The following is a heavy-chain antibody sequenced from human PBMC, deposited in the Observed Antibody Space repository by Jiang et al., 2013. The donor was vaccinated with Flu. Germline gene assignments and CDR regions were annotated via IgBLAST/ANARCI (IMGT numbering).Heavy chain of an antibody. CDR3: ARDQARGPHCGGDCYSSYFDP. CDR2: IKADGSVK. Sequence: SGGGLVQPGGSLRLSCAASGFTFRTYWMSWVRQAPGKGLEWVANIKADGSVKSYVDSVRGRFTISRDNAKNSLYLQMNSLRAEDTAVYYCARDQARGPHCGGDCYSSYFDPWGQGTLVTVSS. CDR1: GFTFRTYW. J-gene: IGHJ5*02. D-gene: IGHD2-21*02. V-gene: IGHV3-7*01.